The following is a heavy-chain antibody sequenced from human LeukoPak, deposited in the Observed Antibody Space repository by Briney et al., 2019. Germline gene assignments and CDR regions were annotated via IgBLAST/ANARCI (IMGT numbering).Heavy chain of an antibody. CDR3: ARAFGENYFDY. CDR1: GFTVSSNY. V-gene: IGHV3-66*01. D-gene: IGHD3-16*01. Sequence: PGGSLRLSCAASGFTVSSNYMSWVRQAPGKGLEWVSVIYSGGSTYYADSVKGRFTISRDNSKNTLYLQMISLRAEDTAVYYCARAFGENYFDYWGQGTLVTVSS. J-gene: IGHJ4*02. CDR2: IYSGGST.